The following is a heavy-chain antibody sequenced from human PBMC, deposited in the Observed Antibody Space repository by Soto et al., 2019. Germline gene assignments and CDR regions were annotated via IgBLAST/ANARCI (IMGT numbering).Heavy chain of an antibody. CDR2: SYWDDDK. D-gene: IGHD3-22*01. V-gene: IGHV2-5*02. Sequence: QITLKESGPTLVKPTQTLTLTCTFSGFSLSDSGVGVGWIRQPPGKDLEWLALSYWDDDKRYSTSLKSRLTITKDTTTYQVVLTMTNMDPVDTATYYCAHSFSGYDSSGSYYYFDYWGQGTLVTVSS. J-gene: IGHJ4*02. CDR1: GFSLSDSGVG. CDR3: AHSFSGYDSSGSYYYFDY.